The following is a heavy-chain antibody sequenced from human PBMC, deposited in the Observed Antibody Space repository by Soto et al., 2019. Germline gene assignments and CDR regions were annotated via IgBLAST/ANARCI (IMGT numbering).Heavy chain of an antibody. CDR1: GFTLSSYW. J-gene: IGHJ4*02. Sequence: GGSLRLSCAASGFTLSSYWMGWVRQAPGKGLEWVADISYYGTKKYFEESVKGRFTMSRDNSKKTLYLQMNSLRIEDTAVYFCAKEDPSGRYSLDYWGQGSQVTVSS. D-gene: IGHD1-26*01. CDR3: AKEDPSGRYSLDY. V-gene: IGHV3-30*18. CDR2: ISYYGTKK.